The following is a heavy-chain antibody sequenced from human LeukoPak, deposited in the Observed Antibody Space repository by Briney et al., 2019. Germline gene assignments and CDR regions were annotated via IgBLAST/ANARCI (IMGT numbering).Heavy chain of an antibody. CDR2: ISGSGGST. Sequence: GGSLRLSCAASGLTFSSYGMSWVRQAPGKGLEWVSAISGSGGSTYYADSVKGRFTISRDNSKNTLYLQMNSLRAEDTAVYYCARDFYYYDILTGYYKGFDYWGQGTLVTVSS. J-gene: IGHJ4*02. D-gene: IGHD3-9*01. CDR3: ARDFYYYDILTGYYKGFDY. V-gene: IGHV3-23*01. CDR1: GLTFSSYG.